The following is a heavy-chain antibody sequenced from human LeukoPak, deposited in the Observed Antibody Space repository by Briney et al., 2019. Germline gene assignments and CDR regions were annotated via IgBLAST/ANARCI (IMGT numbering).Heavy chain of an antibody. CDR1: GYTFITYG. V-gene: IGHV1-18*01. CDR3: ARGARISSSWYSSV. CDR2: ISAYNGNT. D-gene: IGHD2-2*01. Sequence: ASVKVSCKASGYTFITYGISWVRQAPGQGLEWMGWISAYNGNTNYAQKLQGRVTMTTDTSTSTAYMELRSLRSDDTAVYYCARGARISSSWYSSVWGQGTLITVS. J-gene: IGHJ4*02.